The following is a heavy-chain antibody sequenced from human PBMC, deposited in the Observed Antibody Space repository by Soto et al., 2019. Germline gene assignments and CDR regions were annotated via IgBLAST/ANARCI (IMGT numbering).Heavy chain of an antibody. CDR2: ISAGGDRT. J-gene: IGHJ4*02. CDR3: ARRV. V-gene: IGHV3-23*01. CDR1: GFTFSNYP. Sequence: EVQVSESGGGLVQPGGSLRLSCATSGFTFSNYPMNWVRQAPGKGLEWVSGISAGGDRTYYADSVKGRFTIFRDNSKHAVSLRMNSLRVEDTAVSYCARRVWGQGTLVTVSS.